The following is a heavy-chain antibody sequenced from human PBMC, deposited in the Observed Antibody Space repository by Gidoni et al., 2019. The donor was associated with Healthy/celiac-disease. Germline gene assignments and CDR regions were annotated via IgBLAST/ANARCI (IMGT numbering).Heavy chain of an antibody. D-gene: IGHD3-22*01. J-gene: IGHJ4*02. CDR2: IKSKTDGGTT. CDR3: TTGYPLDDSSGYYDY. Sequence: EVQLVESGGGLVKPGGSLRLSCAASGIPFRNAWMSWVRQAPGKGLEWVGRIKSKTDGGTTDYAAPVKGRFTISRDDSKNTLYLQMNSLKTEDTAVYYCTTGYPLDDSSGYYDYWGQGTLVTVSS. CDR1: GIPFRNAW. V-gene: IGHV3-15*01.